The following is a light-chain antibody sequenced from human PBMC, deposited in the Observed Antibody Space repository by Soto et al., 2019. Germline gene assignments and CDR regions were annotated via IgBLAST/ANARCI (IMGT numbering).Light chain of an antibody. J-gene: IGKJ4*01. CDR3: QHYSNWLGT. V-gene: IGKV3-15*01. CDR2: GAS. CDR1: QAISSN. Sequence: EIVMTQSPATLSVSRGERATLSCRANQAISSNLAWYQQKPGQAPRLLIYGASTRATGIPDRFSGSGSGTEFTLTISSLQSEDFAVYYCQHYSNWLGTFGGGTKVDIK.